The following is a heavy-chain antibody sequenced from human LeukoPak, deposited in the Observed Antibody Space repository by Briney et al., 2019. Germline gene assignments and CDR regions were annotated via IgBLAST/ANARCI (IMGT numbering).Heavy chain of an antibody. Sequence: PSETLSLTCTVSGGSLSSSSYYWGWIRQPPGKGLEWLGSIYYSGSTYYNPPLKSRVTISVATSKNQFSLKLSSVTAADTAVYYCARRRSIAAAGMGFDYWGQGTLVTASS. V-gene: IGHV4-39*01. CDR1: GGSLSSSSYY. D-gene: IGHD6-13*01. CDR3: ARRRSIAAAGMGFDY. CDR2: IYYSGST. J-gene: IGHJ4*02.